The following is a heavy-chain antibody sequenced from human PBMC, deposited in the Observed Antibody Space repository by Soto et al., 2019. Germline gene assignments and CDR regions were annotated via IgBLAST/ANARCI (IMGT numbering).Heavy chain of an antibody. CDR2: ISSSSSYT. CDR1: GFTFSDYY. CDR3: ATSPWGFDY. Sequence: GGSLRLSCAASGFTFSDYYMSWIRQAPGKGLEWVSYISSSSSYTNYADSVKGRFTISRDNAKNSLYLQMNSLRAEDTAVYYCATSPWGFDYWGQGTLVTVSS. D-gene: IGHD7-27*01. V-gene: IGHV3-11*06. J-gene: IGHJ4*02.